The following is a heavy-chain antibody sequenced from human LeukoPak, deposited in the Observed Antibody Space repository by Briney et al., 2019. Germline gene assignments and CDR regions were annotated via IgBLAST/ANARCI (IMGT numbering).Heavy chain of an antibody. J-gene: IGHJ4*02. Sequence: GSLRLSCTTSGFTFGAYAMTWVRQAPGKGLEWVGFIRSKALGATAEYAASVKGRFTVSRDDSEGIAYLQMNSLKIEDTAVYYCSRSITGSGWKYYFDFWGQGTLVTVSS. CDR3: SRSITGSGWKYYFDF. CDR2: IRSKALGATA. CDR1: GFTFGAYA. V-gene: IGHV3-49*04. D-gene: IGHD6-19*01.